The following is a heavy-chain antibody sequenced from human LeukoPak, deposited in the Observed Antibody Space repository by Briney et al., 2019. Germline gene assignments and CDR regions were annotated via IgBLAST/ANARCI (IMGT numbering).Heavy chain of an antibody. CDR2: ISGSGGST. Sequence: GGSLRLPCAASGFTFSSYAMSWVRQAPGKGLEWVSAISGSGGSTYYADSVKGRFTISRDNSKNTLYLQMNSLRAEDTAVYYCAKRPQWVNYDILTGYYRWDWFDPWGQGTLVTVSS. D-gene: IGHD3-9*01. J-gene: IGHJ5*02. CDR3: AKRPQWVNYDILTGYYRWDWFDP. V-gene: IGHV3-23*01. CDR1: GFTFSSYA.